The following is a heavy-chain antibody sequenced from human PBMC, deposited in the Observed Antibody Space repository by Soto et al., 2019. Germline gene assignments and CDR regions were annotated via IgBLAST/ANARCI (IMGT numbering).Heavy chain of an antibody. CDR2: IYYSGST. V-gene: IGHV4-39*01. CDR3: AGGAYYYDSSGYYYVFDY. CDR1: GGSISSSSYY. D-gene: IGHD3-22*01. J-gene: IGHJ4*02. Sequence: SETLSLTCTVSGGSISSSSYYWGWIRQPPGKGLEWIGSIYYSGSTYYNPSLKSRVTISVDTSKNQFSLRLSSVTAADTAVYYRAGGAYYYDSSGYYYVFDYWGQGTLVTVSS.